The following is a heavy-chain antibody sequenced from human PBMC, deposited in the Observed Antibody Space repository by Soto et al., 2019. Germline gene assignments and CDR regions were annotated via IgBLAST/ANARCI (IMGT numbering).Heavy chain of an antibody. CDR1: GFTFSTFG. Sequence: QLVESGGGVVPPGASLRLSCAASGFTFSTFGMHWVRQTPGKGLEWVAVISYDGNNKVYADSVKGRFTISRDNFKNTVDLVMNNLKVDDTAVYYCAKDLQAYGDYDYYWYGLDVWGQGAKVSVSS. CDR2: ISYDGNNK. V-gene: IGHV3-30*18. D-gene: IGHD4-17*01. J-gene: IGHJ6*02. CDR3: AKDLQAYGDYDYYWYGLDV.